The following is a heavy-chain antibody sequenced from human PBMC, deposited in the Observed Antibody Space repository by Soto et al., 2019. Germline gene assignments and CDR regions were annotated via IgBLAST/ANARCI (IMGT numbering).Heavy chain of an antibody. J-gene: IGHJ4*02. V-gene: IGHV3-9*01. CDR2: ISWNSGSI. Sequence: EVQLVESGGGLVQPGRSLRLSCAASGFTFDDYAMHWVRQAPGKGLEWVSGISWNSGSIGYADSVKGRFTISRDNAKNPLYLQMNSLRAEDTALYYCAKDYYDSSGYPDYWGQGTLVTVSS. D-gene: IGHD3-22*01. CDR3: AKDYYDSSGYPDY. CDR1: GFTFDDYA.